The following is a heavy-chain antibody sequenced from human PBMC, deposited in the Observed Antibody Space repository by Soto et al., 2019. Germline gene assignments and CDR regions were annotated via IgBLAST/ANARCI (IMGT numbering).Heavy chain of an antibody. CDR1: GGSITSYY. J-gene: IGHJ6*02. Sequence: SETLSLTCTVSGGSITSYYWSCIRQPPGKGLEWIGTIYYSGATNYNPSLKSRVTISVDTSKNQFSLRLSSVTAADTAVYYCARALYGSGVLDVWGQGTTVTVSS. V-gene: IGHV4-59*12. CDR2: IYYSGAT. D-gene: IGHD3-10*01. CDR3: ARALYGSGVLDV.